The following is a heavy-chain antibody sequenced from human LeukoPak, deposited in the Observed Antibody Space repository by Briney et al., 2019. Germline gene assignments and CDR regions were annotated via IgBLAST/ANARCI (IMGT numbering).Heavy chain of an antibody. CDR1: GGSISSGDYY. J-gene: IGHJ4*02. CDR2: IYYSGST. Sequence: PSETLSLTCTVSGGSISSGDYYWSWIRQPPGKGLEWIGYIYYSGSTYYNPSLKSRVTISVDTSKNQFSLKLSSVTAADTAVYYCARGPNYVWGSYQYFDYWGQGTQVTVSS. V-gene: IGHV4-30-4*01. CDR3: ARGPNYVWGSYQYFDY. D-gene: IGHD3-16*02.